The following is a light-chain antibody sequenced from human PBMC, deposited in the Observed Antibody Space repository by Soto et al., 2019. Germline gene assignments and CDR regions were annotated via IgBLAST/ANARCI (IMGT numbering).Light chain of an antibody. V-gene: IGLV2-11*01. J-gene: IGLJ1*01. CDR2: DVS. Sequence: QSVLTQPRSVSGSPGQSVTISCTGTSSDVGGYNYVSWYQQHPGKAPKLMIYDVSKRPSGVPDRFSGSKSGNTASLTISGLQAEDEADYYCRSYAGSYTFHYVFGTGTKVTVL. CDR3: RSYAGSYTFHYV. CDR1: SSDVGGYNY.